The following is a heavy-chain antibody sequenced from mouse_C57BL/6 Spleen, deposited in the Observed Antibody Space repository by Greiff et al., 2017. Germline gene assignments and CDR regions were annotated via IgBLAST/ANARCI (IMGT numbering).Heavy chain of an antibody. V-gene: IGHV5-16*01. CDR3: ARGGYGSSSYYAMDY. Sequence: EVHLVESEGGLVQPGSSMKLSCTASGFTFSDYYMAWVRQVPEKGLEWVANINYDGSSTYYLDSLKSRFIISRDNAKNILYLQMSSLKSEDTATYYCARGGYGSSSYYAMDYWGQGTSVTVSS. D-gene: IGHD1-1*01. CDR1: GFTFSDYY. J-gene: IGHJ4*01. CDR2: INYDGSST.